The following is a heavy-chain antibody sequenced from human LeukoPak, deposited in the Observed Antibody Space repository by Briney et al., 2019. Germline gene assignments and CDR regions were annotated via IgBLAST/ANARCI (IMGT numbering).Heavy chain of an antibody. V-gene: IGHV4-39*07. Sequence: SETLSLTCTVSGGSISSSSYYWAWIRQPPGKGLEWIGRIYTSGSTNYNPSLKSRVTISVDTSKNQFSLKLSSVTAADTAMYYCARGRVEMATIDFDYWGQGTLVTVSS. J-gene: IGHJ4*02. CDR2: IYTSGST. D-gene: IGHD5-24*01. CDR3: ARGRVEMATIDFDY. CDR1: GGSISSSSYY.